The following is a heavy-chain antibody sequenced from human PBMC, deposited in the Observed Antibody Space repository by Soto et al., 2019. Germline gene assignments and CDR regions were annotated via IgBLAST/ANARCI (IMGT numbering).Heavy chain of an antibody. J-gene: IGHJ4*02. CDR2: TYYRFKWYN. D-gene: IGHD5-12*01. V-gene: IGHV6-1*01. Sequence: SETLSLTCAISGDSVSSNSAAWNWIRQSPSRGLEWLGRTYYRFKWYNDYAVSVKSRITINADTSKNQFSLQMNSVTPEDRAVYYCVRGRWLQSVPANFEYWGQGTLVTVSS. CDR1: GDSVSSNSAA. CDR3: VRGRWLQSVPANFEY.